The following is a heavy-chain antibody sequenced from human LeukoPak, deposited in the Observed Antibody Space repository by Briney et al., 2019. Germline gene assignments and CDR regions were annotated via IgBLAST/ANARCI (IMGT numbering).Heavy chain of an antibody. CDR3: ARTLGHSIRFGELLPDY. Sequence: PSETLSLTCAVYGGSFSGYYWSWIRQPPGKGLEWIGEINHSGSTNYNPSLKSRVTISVDTSKNQFSLKLSSVTAADTAVYYCARTLGHSIRFGELLPDYWGQGTLVTVSS. V-gene: IGHV4-34*01. J-gene: IGHJ4*02. CDR2: INHSGST. D-gene: IGHD3-10*01. CDR1: GGSFSGYY.